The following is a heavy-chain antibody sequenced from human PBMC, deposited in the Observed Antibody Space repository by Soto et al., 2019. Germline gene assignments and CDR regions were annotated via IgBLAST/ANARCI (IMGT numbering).Heavy chain of an antibody. D-gene: IGHD5-12*01. CDR2: ISYDGSNK. J-gene: IGHJ6*02. V-gene: IGHV3-30-3*01. CDR1: GFTFSSYA. CDR3: ARDYYRFNSGFGFSMDV. Sequence: GGSLRLSCAASGFTFSSYAMHWVGQAPGKRLEWVAVISYDGSNKYYADSVKGRFTISRDNSKNTLYLQMNSLRAEDTAVYYCARDYYRFNSGFGFSMDVWGQGTTVTVSS.